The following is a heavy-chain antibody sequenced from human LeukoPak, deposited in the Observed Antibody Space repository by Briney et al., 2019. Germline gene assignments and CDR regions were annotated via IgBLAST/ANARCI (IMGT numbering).Heavy chain of an antibody. V-gene: IGHV4-34*01. CDR1: GGSFSGYY. D-gene: IGHD4-4*01. CDR2: INHSGST. J-gene: IGHJ4*02. Sequence: PSETLSLTCAVCGGSFSGYYWSWIRQPPGKGLEWIGEINHSGSTNYNPSLKSRVTISVDTSKNQFSLKLSSVTAADTAVYYCARVYSNYIDYWGQGTLVTVSS. CDR3: ARVYSNYIDY.